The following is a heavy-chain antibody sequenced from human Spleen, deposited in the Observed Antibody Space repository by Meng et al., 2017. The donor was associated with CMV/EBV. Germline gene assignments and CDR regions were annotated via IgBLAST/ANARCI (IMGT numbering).Heavy chain of an antibody. V-gene: IGHV3-21*06. D-gene: IGHD3-3*01. CDR3: AREGKDYDFWSGYYYYGMDV. Sequence: GESLKISCAASGFSFSSYSMNWVRQAPGKGLEWVSSISSSSSYIYYADSVKGRFTISRDNAKNSVFLQMKSLRTEDTAVYYCAREGKDYDFWSGYYYYGMDVWGQGTTVTVSS. J-gene: IGHJ6*02. CDR1: GFSFSSYS. CDR2: ISSSSSYI.